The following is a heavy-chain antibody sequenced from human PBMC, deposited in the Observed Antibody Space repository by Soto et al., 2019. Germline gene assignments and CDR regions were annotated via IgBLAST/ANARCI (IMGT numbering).Heavy chain of an antibody. Sequence: QVQLVQSGGEVKKPGATVKVSCQASGYTFSDYAISCVRQAPGQGLEWMGWISASTRNTDQAQNFQGRVIMTLDTSTNTAYMELRSLRSDDTAVYYCVRCYCSVGSCYACWYFDLWGRGTLVTVSS. CDR3: VRCYCSVGSCYACWYFDL. V-gene: IGHV1-18*01. D-gene: IGHD2-15*01. CDR2: ISASTRNT. CDR1: GYTFSDYA. J-gene: IGHJ2*01.